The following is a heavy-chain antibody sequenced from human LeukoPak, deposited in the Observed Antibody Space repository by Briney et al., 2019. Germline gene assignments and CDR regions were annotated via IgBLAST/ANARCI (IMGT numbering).Heavy chain of an antibody. V-gene: IGHV4-30-4*01. J-gene: IGHJ4*02. D-gene: IGHD3-16*01. Sequence: SQTLSLTCTVSGGSISSGDYYWSWIRQPPGKGLEWIGYIYYSGSTYYNPSLKSRVTISVDTSKNQFSLKLSSVTAADTAIYYCARDRGGSYYLDCWGQGTLVPVSS. CDR3: ARDRGGSYYLDC. CDR1: GGSISSGDYY. CDR2: IYYSGST.